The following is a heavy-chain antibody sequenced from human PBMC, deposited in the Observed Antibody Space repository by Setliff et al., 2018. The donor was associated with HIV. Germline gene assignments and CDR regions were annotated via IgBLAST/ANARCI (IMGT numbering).Heavy chain of an antibody. CDR3: AKELAASGLGYFDS. CDR1: GFTFSSYA. J-gene: IGHJ4*02. CDR2: ISGSRGST. Sequence: GGSLRLSCAASGFTFSSYAMSWVRQAPGKGLEWVSGISGSRGSTYYADSVKGRFTISRDNSKNTVYLQMNSLRAEDTAEYYCAKELAASGLGYFDSWGRGILVTVSS. D-gene: IGHD3-22*01. V-gene: IGHV3-23*01.